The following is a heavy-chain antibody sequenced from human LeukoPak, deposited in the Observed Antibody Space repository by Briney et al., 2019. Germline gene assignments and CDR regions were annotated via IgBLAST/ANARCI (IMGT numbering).Heavy chain of an antibody. D-gene: IGHD2-2*01. J-gene: IGHJ4*02. Sequence: GASVKVFRNASGYTFTDYYMHCVRLPPGQGFEWMVWIHPNSGGTNYVQKFQGWVTITSDTSINTAYMELTRLPSDDTAVYYCARANFLYCSSTSCLFDYWGQGTLVTVSS. CDR2: IHPNSGGT. CDR1: GYTFTDYY. V-gene: IGHV1-2*04. CDR3: ARANFLYCSSTSCLFDY.